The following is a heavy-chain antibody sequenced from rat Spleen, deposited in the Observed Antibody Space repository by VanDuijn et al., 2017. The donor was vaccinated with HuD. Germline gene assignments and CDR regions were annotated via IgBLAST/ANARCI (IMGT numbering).Heavy chain of an antibody. J-gene: IGHJ2*01. D-gene: IGHD1-6*01. Sequence: QVQLKETGPGLVQPSQTLSLTCTVSGFSLTSNSVSWVRQPPGKGLEWMGAIRSGGNKDYNSALKARLSISRDTSKSQVSLEMSSPQTEETAKYFYVRSVYNLDYWGQGVMVTVSS. V-gene: IGHV2-1*01. CDR3: VRSVYNLDY. CDR2: IRSGGNK. CDR1: GFSLTSNS.